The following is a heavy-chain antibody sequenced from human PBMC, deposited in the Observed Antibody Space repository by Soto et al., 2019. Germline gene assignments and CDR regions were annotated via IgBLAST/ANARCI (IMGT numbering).Heavy chain of an antibody. Sequence: SETLSLTCTVSGGSISSYYWSWIRQPPGKGLEWIGYIYYSGSTNYNPSLKSRVTISVDTSKNQFSLKLSPVTAADTAVYYCAREGAAGTQNLDVWGKGTTVTVSS. CDR1: GGSISSYY. J-gene: IGHJ6*04. D-gene: IGHD6-13*01. CDR2: IYYSGST. V-gene: IGHV4-59*01. CDR3: AREGAAGTQNLDV.